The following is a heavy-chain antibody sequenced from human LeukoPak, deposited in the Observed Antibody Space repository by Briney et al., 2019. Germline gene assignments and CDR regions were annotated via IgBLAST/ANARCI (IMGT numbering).Heavy chain of an antibody. Sequence: SETLSLTCAVYGGSFSGYYWSWIRQPPGKGLEWIGEINHSGSTNYNPSLKSRATISVDTSKNQFPLKLSSVTAADTAVYYCARGDLRYFDWFKTTNWFDPWGQGTLVTVSS. D-gene: IGHD3-9*01. CDR1: GGSFSGYY. V-gene: IGHV4-34*01. CDR2: INHSGST. CDR3: ARGDLRYFDWFKTTNWFDP. J-gene: IGHJ5*02.